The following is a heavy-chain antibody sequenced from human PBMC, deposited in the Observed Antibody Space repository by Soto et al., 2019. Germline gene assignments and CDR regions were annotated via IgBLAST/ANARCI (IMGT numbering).Heavy chain of an antibody. Sequence: PGGSLRLSCAASGFTFSSYWMHWVRQAPGKGLVWVSRINSDGSSTSYADSVKGRFSISRDNAKNTLYLQMNSLRAEDTAVYYCGLADSYCSSTSCYILYWGQGTLVTVSS. J-gene: IGHJ4*02. D-gene: IGHD2-2*02. CDR3: GLADSYCSSTSCYILY. CDR1: GFTFSSYW. V-gene: IGHV3-74*01. CDR2: INSDGSST.